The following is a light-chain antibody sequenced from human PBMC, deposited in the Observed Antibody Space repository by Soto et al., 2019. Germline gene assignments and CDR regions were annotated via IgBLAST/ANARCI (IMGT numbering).Light chain of an antibody. J-gene: IGLJ2*01. Sequence: SVLTQPPSVSGAPGQRVTLSCTGSSSNIGAGYDVHWYQQLPGTAPKLLIYGNSNRPSGVPDRFSGSKSGTSASLAITGLQAEDEADYYCQSYDSSLSVFGGGTQLTVL. CDR3: QSYDSSLSV. CDR1: SSNIGAGYD. V-gene: IGLV1-40*01. CDR2: GNS.